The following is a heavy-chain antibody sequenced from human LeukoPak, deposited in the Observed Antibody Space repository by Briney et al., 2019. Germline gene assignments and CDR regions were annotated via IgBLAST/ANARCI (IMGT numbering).Heavy chain of an antibody. CDR1: GFTFSNYA. Sequence: PGGSLRLSCAASGFTFSNYAIHWVRQAPGKRPEYVSAISSDGANTYYANSVKGRFTISRDNSKNTLYLQMGSLRAEDMAVYYCARVASIGYTSGWYGLLDVWGQGTTVTVSS. V-gene: IGHV3-64*01. J-gene: IGHJ6*02. D-gene: IGHD6-19*01. CDR3: ARVASIGYTSGWYGLLDV. CDR2: ISSDGANT.